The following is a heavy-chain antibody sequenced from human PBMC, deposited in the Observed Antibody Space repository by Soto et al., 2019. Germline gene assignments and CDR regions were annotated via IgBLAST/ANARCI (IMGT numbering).Heavy chain of an antibody. D-gene: IGHD2-2*01. CDR1: GFTFSNYW. CDR3: ARDLGRTAAGYYYYYAMDV. V-gene: IGHV3-7*01. CDR2: IKQDGSEK. J-gene: IGHJ6*02. Sequence: GGSLRLSCAASGFTFSNYWMNWVRQAPGQGLGWVTNIKQDGSEKYFVDAVKGRFTISRDNAKNSLYLQMNSLRAEDTAVYYCARDLGRTAAGYYYYYAMDVWGQGTTVTVSS.